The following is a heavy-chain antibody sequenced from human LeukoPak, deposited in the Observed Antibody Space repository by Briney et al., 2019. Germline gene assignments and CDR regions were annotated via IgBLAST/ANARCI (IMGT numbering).Heavy chain of an antibody. Sequence: PSETLSLTCTVSGGSISSYFWSWIRQPPGKGLEWIGYMYYSGSSNYKPSLKSRVTISIDTSKSQFSLKLSSVSAEDTALYYCARERLGGSYYRPVDYWGQGTLVTVSS. V-gene: IGHV4-59*12. CDR3: ARERLGGSYYRPVDY. J-gene: IGHJ4*02. D-gene: IGHD1-26*01. CDR1: GGSISSYF. CDR2: MYYSGSS.